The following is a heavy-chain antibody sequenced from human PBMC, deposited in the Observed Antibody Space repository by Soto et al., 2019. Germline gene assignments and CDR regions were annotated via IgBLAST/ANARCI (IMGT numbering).Heavy chain of an antibody. CDR1: GGSFSGYY. CDR2: INHSGST. CDR3: ASHQTYFGDLY. Sequence: SETLSLTCAVYGGSFSGYYWSWIRQPPGKGLEWIGEINHSGSTNYNPSLKSRVTISVDTSKNQFSLKLSSVTAADTAVYYCASHQTYFGDLYWGQGTLVTVSS. V-gene: IGHV4-34*01. J-gene: IGHJ4*02. D-gene: IGHD3-10*01.